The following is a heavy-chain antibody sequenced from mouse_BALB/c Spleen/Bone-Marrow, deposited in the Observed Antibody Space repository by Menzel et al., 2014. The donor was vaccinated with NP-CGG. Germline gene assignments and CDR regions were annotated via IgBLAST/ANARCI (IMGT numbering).Heavy chain of an antibody. D-gene: IGHD1-1*01. V-gene: IGHV1-61*01. J-gene: IGHJ3*01. CDR1: GYTFTTHW. CDR2: IDPSDNET. CDR3: ARGGSSPAWFAY. Sequence: VHLQQSGAELVRPGASVKLSCKASGYTFTTHWVNWIKQRPGQGLEWIGRIDPSDNETHYNQKFKDKAMLTVDKSSNTAYMQLSSLTSEDSAVYYCARGGSSPAWFAYWGQGTLVTVSA.